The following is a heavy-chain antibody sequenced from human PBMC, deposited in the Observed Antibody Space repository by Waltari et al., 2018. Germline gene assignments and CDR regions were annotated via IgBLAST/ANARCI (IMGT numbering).Heavy chain of an antibody. V-gene: IGHV3-73*02. J-gene: IGHJ4*02. CDR3: IRRNYGGDSDMTD. CDR1: GFMFVAAD. CDR2: IRSKAENYAT. D-gene: IGHD2-21*02. Sequence: EVQLVESGGALVQPGGSLKLSCAAYGFMFVAADMHWARQASGKGLEWIGRIRSKAENYATAYAASVRGRFTLSRDDSKNTAYLQMNSLETEDTALYYCIRRNYGGDSDMTDWGQGTLVTVSS.